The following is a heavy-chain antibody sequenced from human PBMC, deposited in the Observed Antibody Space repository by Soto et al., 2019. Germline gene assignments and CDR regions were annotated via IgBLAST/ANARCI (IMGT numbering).Heavy chain of an antibody. D-gene: IGHD1-26*01. CDR1: GFTFSSYA. CDR3: ARRGSGTDYDY. CDR2: ISGSGGST. J-gene: IGHJ4*02. Sequence: EVQLLESGGGLVQPGGSLRLSCAASGFTFSSYAMRWVRQAPVKGLEWVSAISGSGGSTYYADSVKGRFTISRANAKNPLSLPMKSPMGEGTAVYYCARRGSGTDYDYWGQGALVTVSS. V-gene: IGHV3-23*01.